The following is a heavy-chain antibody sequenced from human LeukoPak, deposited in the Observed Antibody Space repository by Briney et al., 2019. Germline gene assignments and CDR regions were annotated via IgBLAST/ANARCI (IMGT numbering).Heavy chain of an antibody. J-gene: IGHJ2*01. CDR3: ARIWPDL. CDR1: GESFSGYF. D-gene: IGHD3-10*01. Sequence: SETLSLTCAVYGESFSGYFWSWIRQPPGKGLEWIGEINHSGYTNYNPSLKSRVTISVDTSKKQFSLRLNSVTAADTAVYYWARIWPDLWGRGTLVTVSS. CDR2: INHSGYT. V-gene: IGHV4-34*01.